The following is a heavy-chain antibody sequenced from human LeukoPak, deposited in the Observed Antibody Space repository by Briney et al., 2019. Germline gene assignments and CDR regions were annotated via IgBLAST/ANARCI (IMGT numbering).Heavy chain of an antibody. J-gene: IGHJ4*02. D-gene: IGHD5-24*01. CDR1: GFTFSNSG. CDR3: AKSGYNRFDY. CDR2: ISGDGGDT. V-gene: IGHV3-23*01. Sequence: GGSLRLSCTASGFTFSNSGMNWVRQVPGKGLEWVSTISGDGGDTYYADSVKGRFTMSRDNSKNTLYLQMNSLRAEDTAVYYCAKSGYNRFDYWGQGTLVTVSS.